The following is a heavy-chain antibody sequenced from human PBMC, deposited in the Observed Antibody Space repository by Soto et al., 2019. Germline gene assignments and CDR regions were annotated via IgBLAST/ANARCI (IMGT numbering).Heavy chain of an antibody. CDR1: GGSISSGGYS. CDR2: IYHSGST. J-gene: IGHJ6*02. Sequence: PSETLSLTCAVSGGSISSGGYSWSWIRQPPGKGLEWIGYIYHSGSTYYNPSLKSRVTISVDTSKNQFSLKLSSVTAADTAVYYCARANGAWVEMATIPPLFFMDVWGQGTTVTVSS. V-gene: IGHV4-30-2*01. CDR3: ARANGAWVEMATIPPLFFMDV. D-gene: IGHD2-8*01.